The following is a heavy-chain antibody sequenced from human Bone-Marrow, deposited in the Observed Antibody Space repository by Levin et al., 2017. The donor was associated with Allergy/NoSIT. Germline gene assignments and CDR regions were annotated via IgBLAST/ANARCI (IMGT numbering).Heavy chain of an antibody. J-gene: IGHJ4*02. CDR1: GFPFSASE. D-gene: IGHD2-21*02. Sequence: LSLTCATSGFPFSASELNRVRQVPGKGLEWLSYSTKSGGKVYYSDSVRGRFNMSRDDAKSLLFLDMDNLRPEDTGLYYCAKRLDYWGRGTLVTVSS. V-gene: IGHV3-48*03. CDR2: STKSGGKV. CDR3: AKRLDY.